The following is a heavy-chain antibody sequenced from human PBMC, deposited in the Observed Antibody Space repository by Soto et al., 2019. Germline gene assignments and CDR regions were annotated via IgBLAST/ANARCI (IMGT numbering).Heavy chain of an antibody. J-gene: IGHJ3*02. V-gene: IGHV5-51*01. Sequence: PGESLKISCKGSGYSFTSYWIGWVRQMPGKGLEWMGIIYPGDSDTRYSPSFQGQVTISADKSISTAYLQWSSLKASDTAMYYCARRADIVVVPAAQDAFAIWGQGTMVTVSS. D-gene: IGHD2-2*01. CDR3: ARRADIVVVPAAQDAFAI. CDR1: GYSFTSYW. CDR2: IYPGDSDT.